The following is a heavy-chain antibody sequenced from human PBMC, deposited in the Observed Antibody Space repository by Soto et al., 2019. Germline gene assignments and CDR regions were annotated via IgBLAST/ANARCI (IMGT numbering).Heavy chain of an antibody. CDR2: ISGSGGST. Sequence: GSLRISCAASGFTFSSYARSSVRQATGKGLEWVSAISGSGGSTYYADSVKGRFTISRDNSKNTLYLQMNSLRAEDTAVYYCAKDIPHYESIGYYPTTEGSDYYGLYVWGQGTSVTVSS. D-gene: IGHD3-22*01. CDR3: AKDIPHYESIGYYPTTEGSDYYGLYV. V-gene: IGHV3-23*01. J-gene: IGHJ6*02. CDR1: GFTFSSYA.